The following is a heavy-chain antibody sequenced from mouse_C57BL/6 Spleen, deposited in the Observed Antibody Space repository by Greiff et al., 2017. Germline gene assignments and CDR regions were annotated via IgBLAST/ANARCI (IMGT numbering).Heavy chain of an antibody. CDR1: GYTFTDYN. Sequence: EVKLQESGPELVKPGASVKIPCKASGYTFTDYNMDWVKQSHGKSLEWIGDINPNNGGTIYNQKFKGKATLTVDKSSSTAYMELRSLTSEDTAVYYCARAIYYYGSSLYWYFDVWGTGTTVTVSS. CDR2: INPNNGGT. D-gene: IGHD1-1*01. J-gene: IGHJ1*03. CDR3: ARAIYYYGSSLYWYFDV. V-gene: IGHV1-18*01.